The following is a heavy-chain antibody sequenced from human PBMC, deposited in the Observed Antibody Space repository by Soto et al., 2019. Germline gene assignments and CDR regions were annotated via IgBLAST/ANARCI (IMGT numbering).Heavy chain of an antibody. V-gene: IGHV4-4*02. D-gene: IGHD2-15*01. Sequence: QVRLQESGPGLVKPSGTLSLTCAVSGGSISSSNWWSWVRQPPGKGLEWIGEIYHSGSTNYNPSLKSRVTISVDNSKNQFSLKLSSVTAADTAVYYCARESVVVAATGWYFDLWGRGTLVTVSS. CDR2: IYHSGST. CDR3: ARESVVVAATGWYFDL. CDR1: GGSISSSNW. J-gene: IGHJ2*01.